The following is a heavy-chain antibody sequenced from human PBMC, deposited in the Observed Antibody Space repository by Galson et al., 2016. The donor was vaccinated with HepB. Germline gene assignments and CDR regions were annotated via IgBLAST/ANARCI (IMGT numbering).Heavy chain of an antibody. CDR2: VSGTGGIT. CDR1: GFTFDNHA. Sequence: SLRLSCAASGFTFDNHAMNWVRQAPGKGLEWVSGVSGTGGITYYADSVKGRFTISRDNSKNMLYLHMSSLRAEDTAVDYCARDNRSAKLPYYYDYWGQGTLVTVSS. D-gene: IGHD4-23*01. V-gene: IGHV3-23*01. CDR3: ARDNRSAKLPYYYDY. J-gene: IGHJ4*01.